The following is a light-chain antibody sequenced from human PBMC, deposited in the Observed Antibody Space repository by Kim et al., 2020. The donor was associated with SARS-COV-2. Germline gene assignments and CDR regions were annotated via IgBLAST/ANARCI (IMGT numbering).Light chain of an antibody. Sequence: SYELTQAPSVAVAPGETARITCGGNDIGLKSVHWYQQKPGQAPVLVIYDDTYRHSGIPARFSGSNSGNTAALTISGAGVGDEADYFCQVWDSSGDDPEFGRGTQLTVL. J-gene: IGLJ2*01. V-gene: IGLV3-21*02. CDR2: DDT. CDR1: DIGLKS. CDR3: QVWDSSGDDPE.